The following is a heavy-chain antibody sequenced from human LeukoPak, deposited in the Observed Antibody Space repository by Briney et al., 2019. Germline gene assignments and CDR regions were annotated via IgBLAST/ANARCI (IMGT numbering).Heavy chain of an antibody. D-gene: IGHD6-13*01. CDR2: IYTSGST. J-gene: IGHJ4*02. V-gene: IGHV4-61*02. CDR1: GDSISSGIHY. CDR3: AKDSKPAAGPFDY. Sequence: SETLSLTCTVSGDSISSGIHYWSWIRQPAGKGLEWIGRIYTSGSTNYNPSLKSRVTISLDTSKNQFSLNLSSVTAADTAVYYCAKDSKPAAGPFDYWGQGTLVTVSS.